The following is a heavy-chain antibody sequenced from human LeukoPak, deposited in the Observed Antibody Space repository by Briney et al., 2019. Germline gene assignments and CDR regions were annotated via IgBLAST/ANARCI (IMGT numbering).Heavy chain of an antibody. CDR1: GFTFSSYA. CDR3: AKVEPNIAVPAYFDY. D-gene: IGHD6-19*01. V-gene: IGHV3-23*01. CDR2: ISGSGGST. J-gene: IGHJ4*02. Sequence: GGSLRLSCAAPGFTFSSYAMSLVRQAPGKGLEWVSAISGSGGSTYYADSVKGRFTISRDNSKNTLYLQMNSLRAEDTAVYYCAKVEPNIAVPAYFDYWGQGTLVTVSS.